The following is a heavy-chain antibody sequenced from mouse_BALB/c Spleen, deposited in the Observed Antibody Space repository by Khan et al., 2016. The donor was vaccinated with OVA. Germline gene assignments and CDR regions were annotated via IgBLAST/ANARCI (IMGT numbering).Heavy chain of an antibody. V-gene: IGHV3-2*02. CDR3: ARTARIKY. D-gene: IGHD1-2*01. CDR1: GYSITSGYG. Sequence: VQLKDSGPGLVKPSQSLSLTCTVTGYSITSGYGWNWIRQFPGNKLEWMGYISYSGSTNYNPSLKSRIPITRDTSKNQFFLQLNSVTTEDTDTYYCARTARIKYWGQGTTLTVSS. CDR2: ISYSGST. J-gene: IGHJ2*01.